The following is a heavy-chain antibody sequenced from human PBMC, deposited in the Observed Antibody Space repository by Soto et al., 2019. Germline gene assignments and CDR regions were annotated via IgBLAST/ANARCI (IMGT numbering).Heavy chain of an antibody. V-gene: IGHV1-69*13. CDR1: GGTFSSYS. Sequence: SVKVSCKASGGTFSSYSISWVLQAPGQGLEWMGGIIPIFGTANYAQKFQGRVTITADESTSTAYMELSSLRSEDTAVYYCARVVRDYYDSSGYSSGNNWFDPWGQGTLVTVSS. J-gene: IGHJ5*02. CDR2: IIPIFGTA. D-gene: IGHD3-22*01. CDR3: ARVVRDYYDSSGYSSGNNWFDP.